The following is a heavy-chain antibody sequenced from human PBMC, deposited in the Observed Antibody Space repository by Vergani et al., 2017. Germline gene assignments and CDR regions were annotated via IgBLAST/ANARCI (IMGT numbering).Heavy chain of an antibody. J-gene: IGHJ1*01. D-gene: IGHD3-22*01. V-gene: IGHV1-69*01. Sequence: QVQLVQSGAEVKKPGSSVKVSCKASGGTFSSYAISWVRQAPGQGLEWMGGIIPIFGTANYAQKFQGRVTITADESTSTAYMELSSLRSEDTAVYYCAVGYYYYDSSGYSAEYFQHWGQGTLVTVSS. CDR1: GGTFSSYA. CDR3: AVGYYYYDSSGYSAEYFQH. CDR2: IIPIFGTA.